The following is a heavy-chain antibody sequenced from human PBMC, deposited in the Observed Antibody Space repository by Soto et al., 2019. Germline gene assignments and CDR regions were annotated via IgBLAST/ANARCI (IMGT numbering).Heavy chain of an antibody. D-gene: IGHD2-21*01. CDR3: ARGKQYCGRIFDY. V-gene: IGHV6-1*01. J-gene: IGHJ4*01. CDR1: GDSVSSNSAG. Sequence: SQTLSLTCAITGDSVSSNSAGWSWVRQSPSRGLEWLGRTYYRSKWYYEYAVSVRGRITINPDTSKNQYSLQLNSVTPEDTAVYFCARGKQYCGRIFDYWGQGNLVTVSS. CDR2: TYYRSKWYY.